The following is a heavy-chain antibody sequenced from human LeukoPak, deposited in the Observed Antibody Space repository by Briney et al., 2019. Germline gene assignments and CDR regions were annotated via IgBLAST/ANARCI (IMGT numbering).Heavy chain of an antibody. CDR3: ARVSRQLVLIDY. V-gene: IGHV1-2*06. D-gene: IGHD6-13*01. CDR1: GYTFTGYY. J-gene: IGHJ4*02. Sequence: ASVKASCXASGYTFTGYYMHWVRQARGQGLEWMGRINPNSGGTNYAQKFQGRVTMTRDTSISTAYMELSRLRSDDTAVYYCARVSRQLVLIDYWGQGTLVTVSS. CDR2: INPNSGGT.